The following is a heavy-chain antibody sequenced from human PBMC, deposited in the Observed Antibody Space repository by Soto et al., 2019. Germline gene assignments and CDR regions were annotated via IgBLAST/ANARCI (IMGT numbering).Heavy chain of an antibody. CDR2: ISHNDEPKI. CDR3: ARGVRAETYYNAFDY. CDR1: GLSFKNYA. Sequence: QVQLVESGGGVVQPGSSLRLSCAASGLSFKNYAFHWVRQAPGKGLEWVALISHNDEPKIFYADSVQGRFTISRDNFKNTVYLQMNSLRDEDTSVYHCARGVRAETYYNAFDYWGQGTQVTVSS. J-gene: IGHJ4*01. V-gene: IGHV3-30-3*01. D-gene: IGHD3-10*01.